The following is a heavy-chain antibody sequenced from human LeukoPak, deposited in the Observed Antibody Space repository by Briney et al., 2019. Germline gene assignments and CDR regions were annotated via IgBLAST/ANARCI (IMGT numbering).Heavy chain of an antibody. V-gene: IGHV1-46*01. D-gene: IGHD6-13*01. Sequence: ASVKVSCTASGYTFTSYWIQWVRQAPGQGLEWMGLINCDDGSTAYAPKFQGRVIMTRDTSTSTAYMDLSSLRSDDTAVYHCARAPRNSSTMLDFWGQGTLVSVSS. J-gene: IGHJ4*02. CDR3: ARAPRNSSTMLDF. CDR2: INCDDGST. CDR1: GYTFTSYW.